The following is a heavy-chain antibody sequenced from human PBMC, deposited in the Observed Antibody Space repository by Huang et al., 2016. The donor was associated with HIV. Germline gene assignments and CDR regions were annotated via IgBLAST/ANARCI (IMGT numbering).Heavy chain of an antibody. V-gene: IGHV1-69*13. Sequence: QVQLVQSGAEVKKPGSSVKVSCETSGGPLSNSGLSWVRQAPGQGLEWMGGIIPLVGTTNYAQKFQGRVTITADESTTTTDMELRSLKSEDTAVYYCARGPLIYDEYGGDHHYYMEVWGKGTTVIVSS. CDR1: GGPLSNSG. J-gene: IGHJ6*03. CDR3: ARGPLIYDEYGGDHHYYMEV. D-gene: IGHD5-12*01. CDR2: IIPLVGTT.